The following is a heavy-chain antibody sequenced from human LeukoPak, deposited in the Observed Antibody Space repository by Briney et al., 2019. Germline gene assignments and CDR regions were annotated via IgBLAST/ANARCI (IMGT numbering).Heavy chain of an antibody. J-gene: IGHJ5*02. CDR1: GFTFTNYS. CDR2: ISSSSDYI. Sequence: PGGSLRLSCAASGFTFTNYSMTWVRQAPGKGLEWVSSISSSSDYIFYGDSLKGRFTISRDNAKNSLSLQMNSLRAEDTAVYYCARSFGHWGQGTLVTVSS. CDR3: ARSFGH. V-gene: IGHV3-21*01.